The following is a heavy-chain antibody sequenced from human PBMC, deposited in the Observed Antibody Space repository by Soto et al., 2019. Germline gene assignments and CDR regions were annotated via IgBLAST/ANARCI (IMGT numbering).Heavy chain of an antibody. CDR3: ARDGGGYNPLDS. J-gene: IGHJ4*02. V-gene: IGHV4-31*03. Sequence: PSETLSLTCTVSGGSISSPGFYWNWLRQHPGKGLEWIGYIYHSGSAYYNPSLKSRVTISVDTSQNQFSLTVSSVTAADTAVYFCARDGGGYNPLDSWGQGTLVTVSS. D-gene: IGHD5-12*01. CDR2: IYHSGSA. CDR1: GGSISSPGFY.